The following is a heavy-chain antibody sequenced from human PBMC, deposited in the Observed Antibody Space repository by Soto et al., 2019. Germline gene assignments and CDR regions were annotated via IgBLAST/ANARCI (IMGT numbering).Heavy chain of an antibody. CDR1: GYTFTIYA. D-gene: IGHD2-15*01. CDR2: INAGNGNT. Sequence: GASVKVSCKASGYTFTIYAMHWVRQAPGQRLEWMGWINAGNGNTKYSQKFQGRVTITRDTSASTAYMELSSLRSEDTAVYYCARVQCSGGSCYSSDYYYMDVWGKGTTVTVSS. J-gene: IGHJ6*03. CDR3: ARVQCSGGSCYSSDYYYMDV. V-gene: IGHV1-3*01.